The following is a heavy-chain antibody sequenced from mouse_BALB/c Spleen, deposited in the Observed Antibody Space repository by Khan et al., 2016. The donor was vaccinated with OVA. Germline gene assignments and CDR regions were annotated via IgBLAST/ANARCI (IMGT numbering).Heavy chain of an antibody. D-gene: IGHD1-2*01. V-gene: IGHV5-15*02. CDR1: GFTFSDYG. CDR3: ARGGGSAPFAY. J-gene: IGHJ3*01. CDR2: ISDLASSI. Sequence: VELVESGGGLVQPGGSRKLSCAASGFTFSDYGMAWVRQAPGKGPEWVAFISDLASSIYYADTVTGRFTFSCETAKNTLYLEMNNLRSEDTAMYYFARGGGSAPFAYWGQGTLVTVSA.